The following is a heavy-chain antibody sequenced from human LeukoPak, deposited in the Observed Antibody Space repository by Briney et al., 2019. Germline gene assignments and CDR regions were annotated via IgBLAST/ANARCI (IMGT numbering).Heavy chain of an antibody. CDR3: ARVHGSGSPFDY. Sequence: PGGSLRLSCAASGFTFSSYWMHWVRQAPGKGLVWVSRINSDGGNTMYADSVKGRFTISRDNAKNTLYLQMNSLRVEDTAVYYCARVHGSGSPFDYWGQGTLVTVSS. J-gene: IGHJ4*02. CDR1: GFTFSSYW. V-gene: IGHV3-74*03. CDR2: INSDGGNT. D-gene: IGHD6-19*01.